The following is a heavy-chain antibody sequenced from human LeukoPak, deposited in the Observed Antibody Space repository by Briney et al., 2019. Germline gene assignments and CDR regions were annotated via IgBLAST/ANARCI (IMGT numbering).Heavy chain of an antibody. D-gene: IGHD1-26*01. CDR2: INHSGST. CDR1: GFTFSSYG. CDR3: ARAPRRHVGAFDY. V-gene: IGHV4-34*01. Sequence: LRLSCAASGFTFSSYGMSWVRQPPGKGLEWIGEINHSGSTNYNPSLKSRVTISVDTSKNQFSLKLSSVTAADTAVYYCARAPRRHVGAFDYWGQGTLVTVSS. J-gene: IGHJ4*02.